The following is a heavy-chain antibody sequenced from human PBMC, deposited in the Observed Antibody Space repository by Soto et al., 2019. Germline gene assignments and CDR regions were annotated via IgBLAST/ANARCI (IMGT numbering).Heavy chain of an antibody. J-gene: IGHJ4*02. V-gene: IGHV3-23*01. CDR3: AKAQGYCSSTSCYGLCDY. D-gene: IGHD2-2*01. CDR1: GFTFSSYA. Sequence: GGSLRLSCAASGFTFSSYAMSWVRQAPGKGLEWVSAISGSGGSTYYADSVKGRFTISRDNSKNTLYLQMNSLRAEDTAVYYFAKAQGYCSSTSCYGLCDYWGQGTLVTVSS. CDR2: ISGSGGST.